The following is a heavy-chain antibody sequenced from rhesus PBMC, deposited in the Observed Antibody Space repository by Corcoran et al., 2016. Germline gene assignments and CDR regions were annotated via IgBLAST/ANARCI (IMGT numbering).Heavy chain of an antibody. J-gene: IGHJ4*01. CDR2: ISGSASST. D-gene: IGHD5-42*01. Sequence: QLQLQESGPGLVKPSETLSVTCAVSGGSISSSYWSRLRQAPGKGLEWIGFISGSASSTTSNPSLKGSGTLSVDTSKNQLARKLSSVTAADTGVYYCARDRRGSYWGQGVLVTVSS. CDR3: ARDRRGSY. CDR1: GGSISSSY. V-gene: IGHV4-169*02.